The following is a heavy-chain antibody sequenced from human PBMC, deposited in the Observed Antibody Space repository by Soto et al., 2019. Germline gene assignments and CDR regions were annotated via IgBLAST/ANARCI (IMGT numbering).Heavy chain of an antibody. CDR1: GFTFSSYA. CDR2: ILYDGSNK. J-gene: IGHJ6*02. Sequence: QVQLVESGGGVVQPGRSLRLSCAASGFTFSSYAMHWVRQAPGKVLEWVAVILYDGSNKYYADSVKGRFTISRDNSEKTLYLLIISALAEDTAVYYYERRQVSGYDHYYYGMDVWGQGTTVTASS. V-gene: IGHV3-30-3*01. D-gene: IGHD5-12*01. CDR3: ERRQVSGYDHYYYGMDV.